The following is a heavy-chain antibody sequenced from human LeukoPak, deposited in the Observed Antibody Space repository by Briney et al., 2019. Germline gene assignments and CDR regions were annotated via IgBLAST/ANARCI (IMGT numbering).Heavy chain of an antibody. D-gene: IGHD6-6*01. CDR3: ARGIRRIAARPNFFDYYMDV. V-gene: IGHV4-59*12. J-gene: IGHJ6*03. CDR2: IYYSGST. Sequence: NPSETLSLTCTVSGVSISSYYWSWIRQPPGKGLEWIGYIYYSGSTNYNPSLKSRVTISVDTSKNQFSLKLSSVTAADTAVYYCARGIRRIAARPNFFDYYMDVWGKGTTVTVSS. CDR1: GVSISSYY.